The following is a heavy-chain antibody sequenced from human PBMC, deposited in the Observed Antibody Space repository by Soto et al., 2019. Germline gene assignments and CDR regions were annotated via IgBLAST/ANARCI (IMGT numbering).Heavy chain of an antibody. CDR3: ARHDGYSGSFYYHYYMDV. J-gene: IGHJ6*03. D-gene: IGHD5-12*01. Sequence: LKISCKGCGYSFTDYWIGWVRQMPGKGLEWMGIIYPGDSDTRYSPSFQGQVTISADKSISTAYLQWTSLKASDSAMYYCARHDGYSGSFYYHYYMDVWGKGTTVTVSS. CDR1: GYSFTDYW. CDR2: IYPGDSDT. V-gene: IGHV5-51*01.